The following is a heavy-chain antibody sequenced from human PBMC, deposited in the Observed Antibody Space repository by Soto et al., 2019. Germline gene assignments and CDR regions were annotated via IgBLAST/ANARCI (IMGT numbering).Heavy chain of an antibody. CDR3: ATGRIVGATSPWVT. CDR2: ITAYNGNT. D-gene: IGHD1-26*01. Sequence: HVQLVQSGAEVKKPWTSVKVYCKASGYTFTTYAITWVRQAPGQGLEWMGWITAYNGNTNYAQKLQGRVTMTTDTSTSTAYMELRSLRSDDTAMYYCATGRIVGATSPWVTWGQGPRVTVSS. J-gene: IGHJ5*02. CDR1: GYTFTTYA. V-gene: IGHV1-18*01.